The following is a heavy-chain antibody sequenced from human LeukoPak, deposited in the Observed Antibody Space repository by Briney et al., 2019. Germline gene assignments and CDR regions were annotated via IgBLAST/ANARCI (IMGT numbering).Heavy chain of an antibody. Sequence: GGSLRLSCAASGFTFINSAMSWVRQPPGKGLEWVSAISGSGDNTYYADSVRGRFTVSRDNSKNTLYLQMNSLRAEDTAVYYCAKGRSGYYFGLFDYWGQGTLVTVSS. CDR1: GFTFINSA. V-gene: IGHV3-23*01. J-gene: IGHJ4*02. CDR3: AKGRSGYYFGLFDY. D-gene: IGHD3-22*01. CDR2: ISGSGDNT.